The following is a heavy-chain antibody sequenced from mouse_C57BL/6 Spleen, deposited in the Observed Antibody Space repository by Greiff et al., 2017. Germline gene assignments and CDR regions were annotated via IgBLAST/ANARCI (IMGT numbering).Heavy chain of an antibody. CDR3: AREGEGQLRLQDY. V-gene: IGHV5-6*01. D-gene: IGHD3-2*02. CDR1: GFTFSSYG. Sequence: EVQRVESGGDLVKPGGSLKLSCAASGFTFSSYGMSWVRQTPDKRLEWVATISSGGSYTYYPDSVKGRFTISRDNAKNTLYLQMSSLKSEDTAMYYCAREGEGQLRLQDYWGQGTSVTVSS. CDR2: ISSGGSYT. J-gene: IGHJ4*01.